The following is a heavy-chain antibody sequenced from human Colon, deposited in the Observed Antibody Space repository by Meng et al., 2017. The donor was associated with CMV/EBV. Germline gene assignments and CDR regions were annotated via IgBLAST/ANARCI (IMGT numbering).Heavy chain of an antibody. CDR3: ARDQPADY. V-gene: IGHV4-61*01. J-gene: IGHJ4*02. CDR1: GDSVSGGSYY. Sequence: LTCTVSGDSVSGGSYYWTWIRQAPGKGLEWIGYIYNSVSTNYNPSLKSRVTISVDTSKNQFSLKLTSVTAADTAVYYCARDQPADYWGQGTLVTVSS. CDR2: IYNSVST.